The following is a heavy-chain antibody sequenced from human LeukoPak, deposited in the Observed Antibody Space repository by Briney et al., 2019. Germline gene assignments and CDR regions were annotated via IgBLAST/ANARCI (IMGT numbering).Heavy chain of an antibody. Sequence: PGGSLRLSCAASGFTFSSYWMHWVRQAPGKGLEWVSGINWNGDNTNYADSLKGRFTISRDNAKNSLYLQMNSLRAEDTALYYCARGSTHYDVLTGYHYYFDYWGQGTLVTVSS. V-gene: IGHV3-20*04. CDR2: INWNGDNT. CDR3: ARGSTHYDVLTGYHYYFDY. CDR1: GFTFSSYW. J-gene: IGHJ4*02. D-gene: IGHD3-9*01.